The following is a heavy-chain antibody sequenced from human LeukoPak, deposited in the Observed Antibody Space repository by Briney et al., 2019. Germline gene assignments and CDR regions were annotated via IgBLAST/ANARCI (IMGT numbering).Heavy chain of an antibody. D-gene: IGHD4-23*01. CDR2: INPNSGGT. CDR1: GYTFTGYY. Sequence: ASVKVSCKASGYTFTGYYMHWVRQAPGQGLEWMGWINPNSGGTNYAQRFQGRVTMTRDTSISTAYMDLSRLRSDDTAVYYCARDLGGNSFDYWGQGTLVTVSP. J-gene: IGHJ4*02. CDR3: ARDLGGNSFDY. V-gene: IGHV1-2*02.